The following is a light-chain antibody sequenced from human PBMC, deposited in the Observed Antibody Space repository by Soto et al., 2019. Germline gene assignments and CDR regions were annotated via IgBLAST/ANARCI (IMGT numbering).Light chain of an antibody. CDR1: QNISTF. CDR2: AAY. CDR3: QQSYNTWCT. J-gene: IGKJ2*02. V-gene: IGKV1-39*01. Sequence: DSQMTQAQYYLSASVGDRVTITCRASQNISTFLNWYQQEPGKAHKILIDAAYSLQGGVQSTFSGSGAGPDFTLTLTSLQPEDFASYYYQQSYNTWCTSGQGTKLEIK.